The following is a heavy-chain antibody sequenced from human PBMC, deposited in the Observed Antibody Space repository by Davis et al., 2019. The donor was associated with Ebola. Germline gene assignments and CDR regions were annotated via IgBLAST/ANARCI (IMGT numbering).Heavy chain of an antibody. V-gene: IGHV4-39*07. CDR2: IYHSGST. Sequence: SETLSLTCTVSGGSISRSTYYWGWIRQTPGKGLEWIGYIYHSGSTYYNPSLKSRVTISVDRSKNQFSLKLSSVTAADTAVYYCASAGYSYGFDYWGQGTLVTVSS. D-gene: IGHD5-18*01. CDR3: ASAGYSYGFDY. J-gene: IGHJ4*02. CDR1: GGSISRSTYY.